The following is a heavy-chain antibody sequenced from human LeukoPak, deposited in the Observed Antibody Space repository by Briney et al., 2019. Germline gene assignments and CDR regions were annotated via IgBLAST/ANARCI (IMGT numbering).Heavy chain of an antibody. CDR1: GGSFSGYY. CDR2: INHSGIT. Sequence: SETLSLTCAVYGGSFSGYYWNWIRQPPGKGLEWIGEINHSGITNYNPSHKSRVTISVDTSKKQFSLKLNSVTAADTAVYYCARVGTTVIIASDPWGQGTQVIVSS. D-gene: IGHD4-23*01. CDR3: ARVGTTVIIASDP. J-gene: IGHJ5*02. V-gene: IGHV4-34*01.